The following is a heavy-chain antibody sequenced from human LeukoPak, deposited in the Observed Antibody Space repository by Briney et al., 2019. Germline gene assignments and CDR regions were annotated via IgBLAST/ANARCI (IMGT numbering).Heavy chain of an antibody. CDR1: GGSISSSNW. CDR3: ARYAGAHGDYYYYYAMDV. CDR2: IYHSGST. J-gene: IGHJ6*02. V-gene: IGHV4-4*02. D-gene: IGHD4-17*01. Sequence: SETLSLTCAVSGGSISSSNWWSWVRQPPGKGLEWIGEIYHSGSTNYNPSLKSRVTISVDKSKNQFSLKLSSVTAADTAVYYCARYAGAHGDYYYYYAMDVWGQGTTVTVSS.